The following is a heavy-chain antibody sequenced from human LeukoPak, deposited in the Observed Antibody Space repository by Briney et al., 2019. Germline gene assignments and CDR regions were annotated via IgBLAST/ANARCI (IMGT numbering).Heavy chain of an antibody. Sequence: PGGSLRLSCAASGFNYITYAMTWVRQAPGKGLEWVSSISSSSSYIYYADSVKGRFTISRDNAKNSLYLQMNSLRAEDTAVYYCARDPTAYVVVPAAIEHYWGQGTLVTVSS. J-gene: IGHJ4*02. CDR1: GFNYITYA. D-gene: IGHD2-2*01. CDR3: ARDPTAYVVVPAAIEHY. CDR2: ISSSSSYI. V-gene: IGHV3-21*01.